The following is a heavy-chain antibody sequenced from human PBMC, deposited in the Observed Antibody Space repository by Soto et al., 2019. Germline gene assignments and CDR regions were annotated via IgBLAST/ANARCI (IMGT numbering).Heavy chain of an antibody. Sequence: QLHLQESGPGLVKPSETLSLTCRVSDGSMNSDSSYWGWIRQHPGKGLEWIGVINHSGSTYHNLSLKGRVTMSVDASRNQFSLKLTAMTAADTAVYYCARLGGYVSVGYYYLWDSLGQGTLVTVSS. D-gene: IGHD3-22*01. J-gene: IGHJ4*02. CDR1: DGSMNSDSSY. CDR3: ARLGGYVSVGYYYLWDS. V-gene: IGHV4-39*01. CDR2: INHSGST.